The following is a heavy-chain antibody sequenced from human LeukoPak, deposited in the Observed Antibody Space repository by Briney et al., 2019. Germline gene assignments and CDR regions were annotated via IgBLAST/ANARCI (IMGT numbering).Heavy chain of an antibody. CDR2: ISYDGSNK. J-gene: IGHJ4*02. CDR3: ARDGSGSYYMDY. CDR1: GFTFSSYG. Sequence: GGSLRLSCAASGFTFSSYGMHWVRQAPGKGLKWVAVISYDGSNKYYADSVKGRFTISRDNSKNTLYLQMNSLRAEDTAVYYCARDGSGSYYMDYWGQGTLVTVSS. V-gene: IGHV3-30*03. D-gene: IGHD1-26*01.